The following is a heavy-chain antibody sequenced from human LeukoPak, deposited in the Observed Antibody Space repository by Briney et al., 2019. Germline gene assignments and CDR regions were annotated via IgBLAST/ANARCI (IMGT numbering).Heavy chain of an antibody. CDR3: ARSSSWLKYYFDY. CDR2: INPNSGGT. D-gene: IGHD6-13*01. Sequence: ASVKVSCKASGYTFTGYYMHRVRQAPGQGLEWMGWINPNSGGTNYAQKFQGRVTMTRDTSISTAYMELSRLRSDDTAVYYCARSSSWLKYYFDYWGQGTLVTVSS. CDR1: GYTFTGYY. V-gene: IGHV1-2*02. J-gene: IGHJ4*02.